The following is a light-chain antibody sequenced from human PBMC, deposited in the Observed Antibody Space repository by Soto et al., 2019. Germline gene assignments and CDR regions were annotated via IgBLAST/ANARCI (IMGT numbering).Light chain of an antibody. CDR1: SSDVGGYNY. CDR2: DVS. J-gene: IGLJ2*01. CDR3: CSYAGSYTLV. Sequence: QSALTQPRSVSGSPGQSVTISCTGTSSDVGGYNYVSWYQQHPGKAPKLMIYDVSKRPSGVPDRFSGSMSGNTASLTISGLQAEDEADYYCCSYAGSYTLVFGGGTKLTVL. V-gene: IGLV2-11*01.